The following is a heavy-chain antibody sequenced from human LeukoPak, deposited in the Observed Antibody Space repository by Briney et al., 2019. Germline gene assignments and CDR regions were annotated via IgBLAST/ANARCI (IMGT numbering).Heavy chain of an antibody. Sequence: GASVTVSCTASGGTFSSYAISWVRQAPGQGLEWMGGIIPIFGTANYAQKFQGRVTITADESTSTAYMELSSLRSEDTAVYYCARGPVIRYCGGDCYSPYYWGQGTLVTVSS. V-gene: IGHV1-69*13. D-gene: IGHD2-21*02. CDR3: ARGPVIRYCGGDCYSPYY. J-gene: IGHJ4*02. CDR1: GGTFSSYA. CDR2: IIPIFGTA.